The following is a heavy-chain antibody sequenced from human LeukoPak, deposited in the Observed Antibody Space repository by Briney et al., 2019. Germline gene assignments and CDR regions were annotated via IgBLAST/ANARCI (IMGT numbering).Heavy chain of an antibody. CDR1: GYTFTGYY. D-gene: IGHD3-10*01. J-gene: IGHJ4*02. CDR3: AKPFGSGSHYNLLYFDY. CDR2: INPNSGGT. Sequence: ASVKVSCKASGYTFTGYYLHWVRQAPGQGLEWMGWINPNSGGTNYAQKFQGRVTMTRDTSISTVYMELSRLRSDDTAVYYCAKPFGSGSHYNLLYFDYWGKGTLVTVSS. V-gene: IGHV1-2*02.